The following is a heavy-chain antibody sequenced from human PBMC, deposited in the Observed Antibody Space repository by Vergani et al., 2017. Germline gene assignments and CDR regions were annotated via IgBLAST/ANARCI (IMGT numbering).Heavy chain of an antibody. J-gene: IGHJ6*03. CDR3: ATSAIDHLYEYEYYDFWSGYYSYYYYMDV. CDR2: ISGSGGST. V-gene: IGHV3-23*01. CDR1: GFTFSSYA. D-gene: IGHD3-3*01. Sequence: EVQLLESGGGLVQPGGSLRLSCAASGFTFSSYAMSWVRQAPGKGLEWVSAISGSGGSTYYADSVKGRFTISRDNSKNTLYLQMNSLRAEDTAVYYCATSAIDHLYEYEYYDFWSGYYSYYYYMDVWGKGTTVTVSS.